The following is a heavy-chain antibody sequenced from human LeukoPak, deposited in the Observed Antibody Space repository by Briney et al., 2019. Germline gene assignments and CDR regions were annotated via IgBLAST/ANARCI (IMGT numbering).Heavy chain of an antibody. Sequence: KPSETLSLTCSVSGGSISSYYWSWIRQPPGKGLEWIGYIYYSGRTSYNPSLKSRVTISVDTSKNQFSLRLSSVTAADTAVYYCARGCRDGYSNYWYFDLWGRGTLATVSS. V-gene: IGHV4-59*01. CDR3: ARGCRDGYSNYWYFDL. CDR2: IYYSGRT. D-gene: IGHD5-24*01. CDR1: GGSISSYY. J-gene: IGHJ2*01.